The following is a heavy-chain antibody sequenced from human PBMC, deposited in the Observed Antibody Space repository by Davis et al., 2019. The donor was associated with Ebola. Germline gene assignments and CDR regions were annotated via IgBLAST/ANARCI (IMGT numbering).Heavy chain of an antibody. CDR1: DASISGHY. Sequence: PSETLSLTCTVSDASISGHYWNWFRQPPGKGLEWIGFISGSGRTSYNPSLKSRVTISADTSENQFSLNLSSVTAADTAVYFCSRFGYGAYWGQGTLVTVSS. CDR2: ISGSGRT. CDR3: SRFGYGAY. J-gene: IGHJ4*02. V-gene: IGHV4-59*11. D-gene: IGHD5-18*01.